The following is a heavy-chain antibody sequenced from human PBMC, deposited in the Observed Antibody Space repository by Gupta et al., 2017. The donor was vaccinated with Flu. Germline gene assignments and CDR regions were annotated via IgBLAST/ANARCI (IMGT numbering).Heavy chain of an antibody. J-gene: IGHJ5*01. V-gene: IGHV4-59*01. CDR1: FY. D-gene: IGHD4-17*01. CDR3: SRASCDGEHFDS. CDR2: IYYSEST. Sequence: FYWSWFRQPPGKRLEWIGYIYYSESTNYNPSLTSRVTISPDTSRNQFFLKRSSVTAADAAVYYCSRASCDGEHFDSCGQGARVTVPS.